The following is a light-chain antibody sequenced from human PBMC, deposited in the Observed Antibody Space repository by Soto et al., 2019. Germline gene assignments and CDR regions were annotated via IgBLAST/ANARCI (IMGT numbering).Light chain of an antibody. J-gene: IGKJ5*01. CDR3: QLDGYPPIT. CDR1: QSVSSSH. Sequence: ETVWSNFPGTLAVSPEERATLSCRASQSVSSSHLAWYQHKPGQAPRLLIYAASSRATGSPDRFSGGGSGTDFTLTISRLEPEDFAVYYCQLDGYPPITFGQGTRLEIK. CDR2: AAS. V-gene: IGKV3-20*01.